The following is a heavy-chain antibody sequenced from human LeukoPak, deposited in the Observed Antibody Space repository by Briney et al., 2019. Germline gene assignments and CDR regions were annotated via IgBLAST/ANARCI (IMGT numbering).Heavy chain of an antibody. CDR2: IYYSGST. V-gene: IGHV4-30-4*01. Sequence: SETLSLTCTVSGGSISSGDYYWSWIRQPPGKGLEWIGYIYYSGSTYYSPSLKSRVTISVDTSKNQFSLKLSSVTAADTAVYYCARAPYDFWSGYVNWFDPWGQGTLVTVSS. CDR1: GGSISSGDYY. CDR3: ARAPYDFWSGYVNWFDP. D-gene: IGHD3-3*01. J-gene: IGHJ5*02.